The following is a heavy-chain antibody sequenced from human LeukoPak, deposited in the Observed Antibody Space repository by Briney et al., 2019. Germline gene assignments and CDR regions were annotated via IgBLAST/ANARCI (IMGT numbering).Heavy chain of an antibody. CDR1: GFTFSSYA. CDR3: ARDNDSRDPPHFDY. V-gene: IGHV3-23*01. CDR2: ISGSGGST. Sequence: GGSLRLSCAASGFTFSSYAMSWVRQAPGKGLEWVSAISGSGGSTYYADSVKGRFTISRDNSKNTLYLQMNSLRSEDTAVYYCARDNDSRDPPHFDYWGQGTLVTVSS. D-gene: IGHD3-16*01. J-gene: IGHJ4*02.